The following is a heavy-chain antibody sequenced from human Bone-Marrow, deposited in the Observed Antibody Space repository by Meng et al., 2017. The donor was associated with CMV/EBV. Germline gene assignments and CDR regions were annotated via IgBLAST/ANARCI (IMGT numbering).Heavy chain of an antibody. CDR1: FTFSSYA. Sequence: FTFSSYAMHWVRQAPGQGLEWVAVISYDGSNKYYADSVKGRFTISRDNSKNTLYLQMNSLRAEDTAVYYCARDSGCSGGSCYSLPFDPWGQGTLVTVSS. D-gene: IGHD2-15*01. CDR3: ARDSGCSGGSCYSLPFDP. CDR2: ISYDGSNK. V-gene: IGHV3-30-3*01. J-gene: IGHJ5*02.